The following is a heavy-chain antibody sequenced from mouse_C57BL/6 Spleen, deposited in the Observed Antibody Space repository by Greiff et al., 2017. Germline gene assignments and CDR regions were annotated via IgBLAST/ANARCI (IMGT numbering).Heavy chain of an antibody. CDR2: INPSNGGT. V-gene: IGHV1-53*01. CDR1: GYTFTSYW. CDR3: ERDVITKAYYDAMAY. J-gene: IGHJ4*01. Sequence: QVQLQQPGTELVQPGASVKLSCTASGYTFTSYWMHWVQQRPGQGLEWLGNINPSNGGTNYNEKVKSKITLTVDKSSSTDYMQLSRMTSEESAVKYWERDVITKAYYDAMAYWGQGTPVTVSS. D-gene: IGHD1-1*01.